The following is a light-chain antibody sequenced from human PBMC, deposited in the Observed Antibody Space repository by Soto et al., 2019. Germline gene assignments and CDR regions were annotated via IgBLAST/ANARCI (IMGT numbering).Light chain of an antibody. Sequence: SVLTQPASESGSRGQSITISCTGTSSDVGAYNYVSWYQHHPGKAPQPMIYEVSNRPSGVSNRFSGSKSGNTASLTISGLQAEDEADYSCISYTATDSSVIFGGGIQVTVL. J-gene: IGLJ2*01. CDR1: SSDVGAYNY. V-gene: IGLV2-14*01. CDR3: ISYTATDSSVI. CDR2: EVS.